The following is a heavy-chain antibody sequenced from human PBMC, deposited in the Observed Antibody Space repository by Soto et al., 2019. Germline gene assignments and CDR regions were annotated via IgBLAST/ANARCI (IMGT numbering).Heavy chain of an antibody. J-gene: IGHJ4*02. D-gene: IGHD6-19*01. CDR1: GFAFSDFY. Sequence: GGSLRLSCAASGFAFSDFYLAWVRQAPGKGLEWVSAISGSGGSTYYADSVKGRFTISRDNSKNTLYLQMNSLRAEDTAVYYCAKVMLAVGYFDYWGQGTLVTVSS. V-gene: IGHV3-23*01. CDR3: AKVMLAVGYFDY. CDR2: ISGSGGST.